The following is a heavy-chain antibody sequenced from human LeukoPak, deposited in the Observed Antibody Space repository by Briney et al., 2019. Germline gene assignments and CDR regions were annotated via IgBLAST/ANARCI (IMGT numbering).Heavy chain of an antibody. V-gene: IGHV4-59*11. J-gene: IGHJ4*02. D-gene: IGHD5/OR15-5a*01. Sequence: PSETLSLTCSVSGGSISGHYWTWIRQPPGKGLEWIGYIYYTGSTNYNPSLRSRVTISLDPSKNQFSLNLSSVTAADTAVYDCARFSRDAVSTPCYLNYWGQGTLVTVSS. CDR3: ARFSRDAVSTPCYLNY. CDR2: IYYTGST. CDR1: GGSISGHY.